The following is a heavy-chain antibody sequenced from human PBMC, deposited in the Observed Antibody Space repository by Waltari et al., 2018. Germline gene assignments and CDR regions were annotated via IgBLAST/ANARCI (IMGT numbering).Heavy chain of an antibody. CDR1: GGSIISNRHY. J-gene: IGHJ3*01. V-gene: IGHV4-39*01. CDR3: ATYIGASVGTAAFDV. CDR2: ISYRCGT. D-gene: IGHD5-12*01. Sequence: QLQLQESGPGLVKPSETLSLTCSVSGGSIISNRHYWGWIRQPPGQGLEWIGTISYRCGTYSSPSLKSRVTLSRDTSRNQLSLELGSVTAADTALYYCATYIGASVGTAAFDVWGQGTMVSVSS.